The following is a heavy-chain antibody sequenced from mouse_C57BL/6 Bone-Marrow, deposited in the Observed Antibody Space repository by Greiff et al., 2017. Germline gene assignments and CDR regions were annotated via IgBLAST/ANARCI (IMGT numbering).Heavy chain of an antibody. CDR3: ARGLITTVVARAY. V-gene: IGHV1-81*01. Sequence: QVHVKQSGAELARPGASVKLSCKASGYTFTSYGISWVKQRTGQGLEWIGEIYPRSGNTYYNEKFKGKATLTADKSSSTAYMELRSLTSEDSAVYFCARGLITTVVARAYWGQGTTLTVSS. J-gene: IGHJ2*01. CDR2: IYPRSGNT. D-gene: IGHD1-1*01. CDR1: GYTFTSYG.